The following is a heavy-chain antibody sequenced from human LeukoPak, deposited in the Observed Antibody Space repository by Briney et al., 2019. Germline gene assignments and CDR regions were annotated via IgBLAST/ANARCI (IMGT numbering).Heavy chain of an antibody. CDR2: MNPNSGNT. CDR1: GYTSTSYD. Sequence: ASVKVSCKASGYTSTSYDINWVRQATGQGLEWMGWMNPNSGNTGYAQKFQGRVTMTRNTSISTAYMELSSLRSEDTAVYYCARGLATLNLERRRYYYYMDVWGKGTTVTISS. V-gene: IGHV1-8*01. J-gene: IGHJ6*03. D-gene: IGHD1-1*01. CDR3: ARGLATLNLERRRYYYYMDV.